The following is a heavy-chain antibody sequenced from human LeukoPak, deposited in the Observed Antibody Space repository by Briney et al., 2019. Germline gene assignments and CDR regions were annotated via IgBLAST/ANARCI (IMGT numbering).Heavy chain of an antibody. CDR3: AKGPCDILTASQYPYDY. J-gene: IGHJ4*02. D-gene: IGHD3-9*01. CDR2: ISGSGGST. CDR1: GFTFSSYA. Sequence: GGSLRLPCAASGFTFSSYAMSWVRQAPGKGLEWVSAISGSGGSTYYADSVKGRFTISRDNSKNALYLQMNSLRAEDTAVYYCAKGPCDILTASQYPYDYWGQGTLVTVSS. V-gene: IGHV3-23*01.